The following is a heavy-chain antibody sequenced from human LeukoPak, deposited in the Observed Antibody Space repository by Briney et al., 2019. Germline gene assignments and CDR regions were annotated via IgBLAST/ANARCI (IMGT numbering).Heavy chain of an antibody. D-gene: IGHD4-17*01. CDR3: ARVHGDYGEAAFDI. Sequence: PGGSLRLSCAASGFTFSSYWMSWVRQAPGKGLEWVANIKQDGSEKYYVDSVKGRFTISRDNAKNSLYLQMNSLRAEDTAVYYCARVHGDYGEAAFDIWGQGTMVTVSS. V-gene: IGHV3-7*01. CDR2: IKQDGSEK. J-gene: IGHJ3*02. CDR1: GFTFSSYW.